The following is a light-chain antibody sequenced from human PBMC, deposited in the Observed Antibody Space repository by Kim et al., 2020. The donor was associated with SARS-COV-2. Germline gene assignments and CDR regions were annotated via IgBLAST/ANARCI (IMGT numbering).Light chain of an antibody. J-gene: IGLJ1*01. CDR1: SSDVGSYNL. Sequence: GQSITISCTGTSSDVGSYNLVSWYQQHPGKAPKLMIYEVSKRRSGVSNRFSGSKSGNTASLTISGLQAEDEADYYCCSYADSSTYVFGTGTKVTVL. CDR2: EVS. CDR3: CSYADSSTYV. V-gene: IGLV2-23*02.